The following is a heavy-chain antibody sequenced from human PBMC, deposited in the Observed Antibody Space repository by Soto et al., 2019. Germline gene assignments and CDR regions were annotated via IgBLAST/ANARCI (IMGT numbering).Heavy chain of an antibody. J-gene: IGHJ5*02. CDR1: RFTFSTYA. D-gene: IGHD6-13*01. Sequence: PGGSLRLSCAASRFTFSTYAMKWVRQAPGKGLECVASIGGSGRNTYYADSVKGRFTISRDNSKNMLYLQMNSLRDEDTAVYYCARARIAAAGLSFDPWGQGTLVTVSS. V-gene: IGHV3-23*01. CDR2: IGGSGRNT. CDR3: ARARIAAAGLSFDP.